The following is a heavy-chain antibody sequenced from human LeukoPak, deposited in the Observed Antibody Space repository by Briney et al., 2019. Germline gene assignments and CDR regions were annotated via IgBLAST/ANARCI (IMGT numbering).Heavy chain of an antibody. V-gene: IGHV3-33*05. Sequence: PGGSLRLSCAASGFTFSSYGMHWVRQAPGKGLEWVALISYDGSDIYYADSVKGRFTISRDNSKNTLYLQMNSLRADDTAVYYCAKDRIYADGLWDFDYWGQGTLVTVSP. J-gene: IGHJ4*02. CDR3: AKDRIYADGLWDFDY. D-gene: IGHD3-10*01. CDR1: GFTFSSYG. CDR2: ISYDGSDI.